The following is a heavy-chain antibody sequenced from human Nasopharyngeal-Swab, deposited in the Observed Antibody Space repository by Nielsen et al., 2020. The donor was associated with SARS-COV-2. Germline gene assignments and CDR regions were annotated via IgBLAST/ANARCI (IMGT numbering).Heavy chain of an antibody. CDR1: GFTFSSYG. J-gene: IGHJ4*02. Sequence: GGSLRLSCAASGFTFSSYGMHWVRQAPGKGLEWVAVIWYDGSNKYYADSVKGRFTISRDNSKNTLYLQMNSLRAEDTAVYYCVKSQTSIAVAFDYWGQGTLVTVSS. CDR3: VKSQTSIAVAFDY. CDR2: IWYDGSNK. V-gene: IGHV3-30*02. D-gene: IGHD6-19*01.